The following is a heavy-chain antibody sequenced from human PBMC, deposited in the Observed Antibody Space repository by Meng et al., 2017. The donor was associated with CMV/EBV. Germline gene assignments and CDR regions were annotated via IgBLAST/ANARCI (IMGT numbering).Heavy chain of an antibody. CDR3: ARKKGGFRPAANGVGYYYYGMDV. Sequence: GESLKISCAASGFTFDDYGMGWVRQAPGKGLEWGAGINWNGGSTGYADSVKGRFTISRDNAKNSLYLQMNSLRAEDTAVYYCARKKGGFRPAANGVGYYYYGMDVWGQGTTVTVSS. J-gene: IGHJ6*02. V-gene: IGHV3-20*04. D-gene: IGHD3-16*01. CDR1: GFTFDDYG. CDR2: INWNGGST.